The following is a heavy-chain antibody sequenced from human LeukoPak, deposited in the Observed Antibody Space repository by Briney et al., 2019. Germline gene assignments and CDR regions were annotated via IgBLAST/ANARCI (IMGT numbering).Heavy chain of an antibody. V-gene: IGHV4-39*01. CDR3: ASPYGSGSRVDC. Sequence: SETLSLTCTVSGGSISSSSYYWGWIRQPPGKGLEWIGSIYYSGSTYYNPSLKSRVTISVDTSKNQFSLKLSSVTAADTAVYYCASPYGSGSRVDCWGQGTLVTVSS. J-gene: IGHJ4*02. CDR2: IYYSGST. D-gene: IGHD3-10*01. CDR1: GGSISSSSYY.